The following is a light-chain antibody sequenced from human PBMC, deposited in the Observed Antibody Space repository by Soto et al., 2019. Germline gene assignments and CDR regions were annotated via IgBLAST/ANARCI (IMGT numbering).Light chain of an antibody. CDR3: AVWDGTLSGVV. V-gene: IGLV1-47*01. J-gene: IGLJ2*01. CDR2: KVS. CDR1: DYNIGRNN. Sequence: QSVLTQPPSVSGTPGQRVTISCAGSDYNIGRNNVYWYQQLPGAAPKLLIQKVSQRPSGVPDRFSGSKSGTSASLAISGLRSEDAADYYCAVWDGTLSGVVFGGGTK.